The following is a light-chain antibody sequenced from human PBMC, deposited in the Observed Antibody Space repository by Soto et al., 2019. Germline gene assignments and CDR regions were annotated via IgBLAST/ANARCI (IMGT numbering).Light chain of an antibody. CDR3: QQYGSSRT. J-gene: IGKJ3*01. CDR2: GAS. Sequence: EIVLTQSPGTLSLSPGERATLSCRASQSVSSSYLAWYQQKPGQAPRLLIYGASSRAAGIPGRFSGSGSGTDFTLSISRLEAEDVAVYYCQQYGSSRTFGPGTKVDIK. V-gene: IGKV3-20*01. CDR1: QSVSSSY.